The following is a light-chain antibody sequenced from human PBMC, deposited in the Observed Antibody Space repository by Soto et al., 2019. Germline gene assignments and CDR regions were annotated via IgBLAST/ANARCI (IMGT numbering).Light chain of an antibody. Sequence: DIQMTQSPSTLSASIGERVTITCRASQSISNWLAWYQQKPGKAPKLLIYKASTVESRVPSRFSGSGSGTGFTFTISSLQPEDFATYYCQQYESLPLTFGQGTRLEIK. CDR1: QSISNW. CDR3: QQYESLPLT. J-gene: IGKJ5*01. CDR2: KAS. V-gene: IGKV1-5*03.